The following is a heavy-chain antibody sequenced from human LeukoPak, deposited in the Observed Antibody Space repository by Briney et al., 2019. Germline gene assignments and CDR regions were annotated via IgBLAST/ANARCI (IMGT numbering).Heavy chain of an antibody. J-gene: IGHJ4*02. V-gene: IGHV3-23*01. Sequence: PGGSLRLSCAASGFTFSSYAMSWVRQAPGKGLEWVSAISGSGGSTYYADSVKGRFTISRDNSKNTLYLQMNSLRAEDTAVYYCATYSHGTTTFDHWGQGTLVTVSS. CDR2: ISGSGGST. D-gene: IGHD1-7*01. CDR3: ATYSHGTTTFDH. CDR1: GFTFSSYA.